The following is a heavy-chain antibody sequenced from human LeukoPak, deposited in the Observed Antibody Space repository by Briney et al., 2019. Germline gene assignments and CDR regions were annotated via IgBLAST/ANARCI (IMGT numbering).Heavy chain of an antibody. CDR3: ARGDSSGWYPFDY. V-gene: IGHV4-59*01. CDR2: IYYSGST. D-gene: IGHD6-19*01. CDR1: GGSISSYY. Sequence: SETLSLTCTVSGGSISSYYCSWIRQPPGKGLEWIGYIYYSGSTNYNPSLKSRVTISVDTSKNQFSLKLSSVTAADTAVYYCARGDSSGWYPFDYWGQGTLVTVSS. J-gene: IGHJ4*02.